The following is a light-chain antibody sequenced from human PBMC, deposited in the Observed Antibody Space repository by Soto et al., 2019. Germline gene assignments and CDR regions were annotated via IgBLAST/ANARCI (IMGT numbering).Light chain of an antibody. Sequence: IVMPQTPATLSVSPGERATLSCMTSQSVSSSLAWYQQKPGQAPSLLIYGASTRATGIPARFSGSGSGTDFTLTISRLEPEDFAVYYCQYYGSSHSNTFGQGTRLEIK. CDR1: QSVSSS. J-gene: IGKJ5*01. V-gene: IGKV3-15*01. CDR2: GAS. CDR3: QYYGSSHSNT.